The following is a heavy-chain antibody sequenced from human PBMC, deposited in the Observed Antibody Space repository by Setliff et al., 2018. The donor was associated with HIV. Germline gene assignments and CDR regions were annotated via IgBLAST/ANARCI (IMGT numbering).Heavy chain of an antibody. CDR2: IYPYDSDT. Sequence: GESLKISCKGSGYSFTTYWIGWVRQMPGKGLEWMGIIYPYDSDTRYSPSFQGQVIISADKSISTAYVQWSGLKASDTAMYYCTRRPYYDSWSGHQAFDIWGQGTMVTVSS. D-gene: IGHD3-3*01. CDR3: TRRPYYDSWSGHQAFDI. J-gene: IGHJ3*02. V-gene: IGHV5-51*06. CDR1: GYSFTTYW.